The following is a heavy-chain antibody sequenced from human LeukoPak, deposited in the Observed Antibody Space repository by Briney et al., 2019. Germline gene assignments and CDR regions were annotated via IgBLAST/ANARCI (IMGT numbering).Heavy chain of an antibody. CDR1: GFTFEDHV. CDR3: AKDLGGSATTV. D-gene: IGHD2-2*01. J-gene: IGHJ4*02. CDR2: ISWSGDRM. Sequence: QAGGSLRLSCAASGFTFEDHVMHWARQAPGKGLEWVSSISWSGDRMGYADAVKGRFTISRDNAKNSLFLQMNSLRVEDTALYYCAKDLGGSATTVWGQGTLVTVSS. V-gene: IGHV3-9*01.